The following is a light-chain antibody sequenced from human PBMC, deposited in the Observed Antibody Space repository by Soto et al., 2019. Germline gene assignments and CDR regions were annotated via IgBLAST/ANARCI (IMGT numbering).Light chain of an antibody. CDR1: QSISSY. J-gene: IGKJ4*01. V-gene: IGKV3-11*01. Sequence: EIVLTQSPATLSLSPGDRATLSCRASQSISSYLAWYQQKPGQAPRLLIFDASNRATGIPARFSGSGSGTDFTLTISSLEPEDFAVYYCQKRSSWLTFGGGTKVDIK. CDR3: QKRSSWLT. CDR2: DAS.